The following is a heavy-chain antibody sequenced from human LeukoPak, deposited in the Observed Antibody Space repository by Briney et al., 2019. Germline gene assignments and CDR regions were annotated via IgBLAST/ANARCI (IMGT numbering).Heavy chain of an antibody. Sequence: GGSLRLSCAASGFTFSSYSMNWVRQAPGKGVEWVSSISSSSSYIYYADSVKGRFTISRDNAKNSLYLQMNSLRAEDMAVYYCARSGDAMIVHLDYWGQGTLVTVSS. D-gene: IGHD3-22*01. CDR2: ISSSSSYI. V-gene: IGHV3-21*01. J-gene: IGHJ4*02. CDR3: ARSGDAMIVHLDY. CDR1: GFTFSSYS.